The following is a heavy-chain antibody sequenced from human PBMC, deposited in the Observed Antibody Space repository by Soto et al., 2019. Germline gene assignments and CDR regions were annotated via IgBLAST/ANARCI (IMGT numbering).Heavy chain of an antibody. CDR2: IGGRGDST. J-gene: IGHJ4*02. D-gene: IGHD6-19*01. V-gene: IGHV3-23*01. CDR1: GFTFSSYA. Sequence: EVQLLESGGGLVQPGGSLRLSCAASGFTFSSYAMSWVRQAPGKGLEWVSAIGGRGDSTYYADSVKGRFTISRDNSRDTLYLQMNSLRAEDTAVYYCAKDLIYGYNSGRPFDYWGQGTLVTDSS. CDR3: AKDLIYGYNSGRPFDY.